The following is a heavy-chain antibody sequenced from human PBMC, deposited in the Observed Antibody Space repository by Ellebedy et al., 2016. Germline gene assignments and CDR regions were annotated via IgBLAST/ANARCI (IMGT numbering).Heavy chain of an antibody. J-gene: IGHJ5*02. CDR2: IYTSGST. D-gene: IGHD6-13*01. CDR1: GGSISSYY. Sequence: SETLSLXCTVSGGSISSYYWSWIRQPAGKGLEWIGRIYTSGSTNYNPSLKSRVTMSVDTSKNQFSLKLSSVTAADTAVYYCARSVSSWYENWFDPWGQGTLVTVSS. V-gene: IGHV4-4*07. CDR3: ARSVSSWYENWFDP.